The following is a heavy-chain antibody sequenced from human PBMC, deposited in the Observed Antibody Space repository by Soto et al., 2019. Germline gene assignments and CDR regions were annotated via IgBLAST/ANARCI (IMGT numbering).Heavy chain of an antibody. Sequence: SETLSLTFAVYGGSFSGYYWIWIRQPPGKGLEWIGEINHSGSTNYNPSLKSRVTISVDTSKNQFSLKLSSVTAADTAVYYCASLLSGYYFDYWGQGTLVTVSS. D-gene: IGHD3-22*01. CDR3: ASLLSGYYFDY. CDR2: INHSGST. J-gene: IGHJ4*02. V-gene: IGHV4-34*01. CDR1: GGSFSGYY.